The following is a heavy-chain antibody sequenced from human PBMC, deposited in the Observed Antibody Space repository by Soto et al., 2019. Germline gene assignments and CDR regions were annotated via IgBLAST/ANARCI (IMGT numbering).Heavy chain of an antibody. D-gene: IGHD3-3*01. V-gene: IGHV3-23*01. Sequence: PGGSRRLSCAASGFTFSGSAMHWVRQAPGKGLEWVSSITGTSATTYYADSVRGRFTISRENSKNTLYLQMNRLRAEDTAIYYCAKTLNPPGRMYLRTIFGVVIGAFDTWGQGTMVTVSS. CDR1: GFTFSGSA. CDR3: AKTLNPPGRMYLRTIFGVVIGAFDT. J-gene: IGHJ5*02. CDR2: ITGTSATT.